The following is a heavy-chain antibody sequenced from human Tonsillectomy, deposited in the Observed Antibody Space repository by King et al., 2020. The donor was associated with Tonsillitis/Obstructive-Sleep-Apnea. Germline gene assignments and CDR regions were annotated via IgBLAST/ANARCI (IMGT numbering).Heavy chain of an antibody. V-gene: IGHV4-34*01. CDR3: ARRVLQWTNWYFDL. Sequence: VQLQQWGAGLLKPSETLSLTCAVYGGSFSDYYWSWIRQPPGKGLEWIGEINHSGSTNYNPSLKSRVTMSVDTSKNQFSLRVSFLTAADTAVYYCARRVLQWTNWYFDLWGRGTLVTVSS. CDR2: INHSGST. D-gene: IGHD4-11*01. CDR1: GGSFSDYY. J-gene: IGHJ2*01.